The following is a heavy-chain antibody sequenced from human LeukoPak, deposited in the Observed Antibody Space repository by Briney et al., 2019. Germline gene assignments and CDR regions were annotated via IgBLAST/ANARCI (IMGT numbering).Heavy chain of an antibody. CDR2: MSPNSGNT. Sequence: VASVKVSCKASGYTFTSYDINWVRQATGQGLEWMGWMSPNSGNTGYAQKFQGRVTITRNTSISTAYMELSSLRSEDTAVYYCARVAVAAPNFDYWGQGTLVTVSS. D-gene: IGHD6-19*01. CDR3: ARVAVAAPNFDY. V-gene: IGHV1-8*03. J-gene: IGHJ4*02. CDR1: GYTFTSYD.